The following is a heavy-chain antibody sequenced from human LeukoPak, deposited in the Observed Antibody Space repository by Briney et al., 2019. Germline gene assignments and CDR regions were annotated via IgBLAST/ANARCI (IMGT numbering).Heavy chain of an antibody. CDR2: IYYSGST. CDR3: ASPPSDY. CDR1: GGSISSSSYY. Sequence: SETLSLTCTVSGGSISSSSYYWGWIRQPPGKGLEWIGSIYYSGSTYYNPSLKSRVTISVDTSKNQFSLKLSSVTAADTAVYYCASPPSDYWGQGTLVTVSS. D-gene: IGHD2-2*01. J-gene: IGHJ4*02. V-gene: IGHV4-39*07.